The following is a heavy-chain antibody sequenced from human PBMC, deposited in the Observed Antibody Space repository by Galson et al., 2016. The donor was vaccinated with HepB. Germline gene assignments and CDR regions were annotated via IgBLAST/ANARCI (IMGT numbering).Heavy chain of an antibody. Sequence: SETLSLTCDISNGSFSGYFWSWIRQIPGKGLEWLGEINHSGSTFYHPSSRGRVTLSVDTSKSQFSLRLTSVSAADAAVYYCARGIRKVVALGQTYFDSWGQGTLVAVSS. CDR1: NGSFSGYF. CDR3: ARGIRKVVALGQTYFDS. CDR2: INHSGST. J-gene: IGHJ4*02. V-gene: IGHV4-34*01. D-gene: IGHD5-12*01.